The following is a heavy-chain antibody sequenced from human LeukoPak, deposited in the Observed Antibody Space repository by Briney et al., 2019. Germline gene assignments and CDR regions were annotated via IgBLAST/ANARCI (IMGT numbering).Heavy chain of an antibody. CDR1: GGSFSGYY. D-gene: IGHD6-6*01. V-gene: IGHV4-34*01. CDR2: INHSGST. J-gene: IGHJ4*02. Sequence: NPSETLSLTCAVYGGSFSGYYWSWIRQPPGKGLEWIGEINHSGSTNYNPPLKSRVTISVDTSKNQFSLKLSSVTDADPAVYYCARRDSRSSAAGASIDYWGQGTLVTVSS. CDR3: ARRDSRSSAAGASIDY.